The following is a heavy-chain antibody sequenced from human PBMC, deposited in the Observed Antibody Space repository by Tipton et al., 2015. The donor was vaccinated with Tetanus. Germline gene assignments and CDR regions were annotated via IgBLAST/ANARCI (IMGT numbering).Heavy chain of an antibody. CDR1: GVSFSYYA. Sequence: QSGAEVKKPGSSVKVSCKASGVSFSYYAVSWVRQAPGQGLEWMGRIIPMYDRTNYAQKIQPRATITAEKSTNTIYIELVGLRSEDTAIYYCARGWPEVRGNAPFDFWGQGVRVTVSS. D-gene: IGHD3-10*01. CDR3: ARGWPEVRGNAPFDF. CDR2: IIPMYDRT. V-gene: IGHV1-69*04. J-gene: IGHJ4*02.